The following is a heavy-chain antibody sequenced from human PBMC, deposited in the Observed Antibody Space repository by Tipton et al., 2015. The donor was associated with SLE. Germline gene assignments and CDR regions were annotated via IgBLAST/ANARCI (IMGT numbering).Heavy chain of an antibody. Sequence: TLSLTCTVSGYSISSGYYWGWIRQPPGKGLEWIGSIYQSGSTYYNPSLKSRVTISVDTSKNQFSLKLSSVTAADTAVYYCAREWIGYCSSTSCLGVDYWGQGTLVTVSS. CDR3: AREWIGYCSSTSCLGVDY. CDR2: IYQSGST. J-gene: IGHJ4*02. CDR1: GYSISSGYY. D-gene: IGHD2-2*01. V-gene: IGHV4-38-2*02.